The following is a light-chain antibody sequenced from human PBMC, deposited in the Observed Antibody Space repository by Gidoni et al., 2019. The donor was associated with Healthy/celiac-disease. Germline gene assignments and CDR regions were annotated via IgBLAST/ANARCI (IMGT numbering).Light chain of an antibody. V-gene: IGKV3-11*01. J-gene: IGKJ1*01. CDR2: DAS. CDR3: QQRSNWPPRFTWT. CDR1: QSVSSY. Sequence: DIVLTQSPATLSLSPGERATLSCRASQSVSSYLAWYQQKPGQAPRLLIYDASNRATGIPARFSGSGSGTDFTLTISSLEPEDFAVYYCQQRSNWPPRFTWTFGQGTKVEIK.